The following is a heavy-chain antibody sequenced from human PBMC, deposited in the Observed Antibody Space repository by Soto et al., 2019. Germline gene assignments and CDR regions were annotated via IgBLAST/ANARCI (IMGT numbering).Heavy chain of an antibody. CDR2: ISYDGSNK. D-gene: IGHD5-12*01. CDR3: ARYSGYDYDYYYYYGMDV. Sequence: GGSLRLSCAASGFTFSSYAMHWVRQAPGKGLEWVAVISYDGSNKYYADSVKGRFTISRDNSKNTLYLQMNSLRAEDTAVYYCARYSGYDYDYYYYYGMDVWGQGTTVTVSS. J-gene: IGHJ6*02. V-gene: IGHV3-30-3*01. CDR1: GFTFSSYA.